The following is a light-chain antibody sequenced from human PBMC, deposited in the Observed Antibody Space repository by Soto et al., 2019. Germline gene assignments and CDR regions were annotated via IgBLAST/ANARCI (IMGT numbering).Light chain of an antibody. V-gene: IGLV2-14*03. J-gene: IGLJ3*02. CDR3: ASYTGSSTYL. Sequence: QSVLTQPASMSGSPGQSITISCTGTSGYVGFYDFVSWYQQHPGKVPRLIIYGVTKRPSGVSHRFSGSKSGNTASLTISGLQVEDEAAYSCASYTGSSTYLFGGGTKLTVL. CDR2: GVT. CDR1: SGYVGFYDF.